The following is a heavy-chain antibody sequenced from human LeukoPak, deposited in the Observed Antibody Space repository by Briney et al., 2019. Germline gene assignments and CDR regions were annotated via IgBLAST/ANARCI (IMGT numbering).Heavy chain of an antibody. CDR2: IYSGGST. D-gene: IGHD1-26*01. CDR3: ARMGSGSSPWDY. J-gene: IGHJ4*02. CDR1: GFTFSSYS. Sequence: GGSLRLSCAASGFTFSSYSMIWVRQAPGKGLEWVSVIYSGGSTYYADSVKGRFTISRDNSKNTLYLQMNSLRAEDTAVYYCARMGSGSSPWDYWGQGALVTVSS. V-gene: IGHV3-53*01.